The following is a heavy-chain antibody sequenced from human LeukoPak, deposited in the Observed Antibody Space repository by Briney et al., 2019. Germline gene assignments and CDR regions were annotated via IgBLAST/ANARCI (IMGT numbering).Heavy chain of an antibody. CDR1: GGSFSHYY. J-gene: IGHJ3*02. CDR3: AREEGSWGAFDI. D-gene: IGHD1-26*01. CDR2: INHSGST. V-gene: IGHV4-34*01. Sequence: SETLSLTCAVYGGSFSHYYWSWIRQPPGKGLEWIGEINHSGSTNYNPSLKSRVTISVDTSKNQFSLKLSSVTAADTAVYYCAREEGSWGAFDIWGQGTMVTVSS.